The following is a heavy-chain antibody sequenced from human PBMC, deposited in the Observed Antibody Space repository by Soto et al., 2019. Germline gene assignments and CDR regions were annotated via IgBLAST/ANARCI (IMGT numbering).Heavy chain of an antibody. CDR3: ARRHGDPSSAAGFDY. V-gene: IGHV1-18*01. CDR2: IGTYSGRS. CDR1: GYTFTDYS. Sequence: ASVKVSCKASGYTFTDYSISWVRQAPGQGLEWIGWIGTYSGRSDSAQKVRGRLTMTTDTSTTTAYMDLRSLRFDDTAAYYCARRHGDPSSAAGFDYWGQGTLVTVSS. J-gene: IGHJ4*02. D-gene: IGHD2-15*01.